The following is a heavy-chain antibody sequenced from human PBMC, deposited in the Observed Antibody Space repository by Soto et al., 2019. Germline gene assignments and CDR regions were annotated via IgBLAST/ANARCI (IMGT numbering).Heavy chain of an antibody. V-gene: IGHV1-3*01. CDR2: INAGNGNT. J-gene: IGHJ4*02. CDR3: ARGLGGARTYFDY. CDR1: GYTFTSYG. D-gene: IGHD3-10*01. Sequence: VASVKVSCKASGYTFTSYGMHWVRQAPGQRLEWMGWINAGNGNTKYSQKFQGRVTITRDTSASTAYMELSSLRSGDTAVYYCARGLGGARTYFDYWGQGTRVTVSS.